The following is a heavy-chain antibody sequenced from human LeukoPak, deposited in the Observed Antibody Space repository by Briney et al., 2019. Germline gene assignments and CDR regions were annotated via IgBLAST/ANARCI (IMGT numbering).Heavy chain of an antibody. D-gene: IGHD1-7*01. CDR1: GFSFNTYS. CDR3: ARDAGITGTTEFDF. V-gene: IGHV3-21*01. Sequence: GGSLRLSCAASGFSFNTYSMDWVRQAPGKGLEWVSSISSTSLYIYYADSVKGRFTISRDNSKNSLFLQMSSLSADDTAVYYCARDAGITGTTEFDFWGQGTLVIVSS. CDR2: ISSTSLYI. J-gene: IGHJ4*02.